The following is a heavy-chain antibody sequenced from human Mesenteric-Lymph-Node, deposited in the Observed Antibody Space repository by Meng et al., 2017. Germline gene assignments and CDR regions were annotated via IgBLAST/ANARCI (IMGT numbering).Heavy chain of an antibody. V-gene: IGHV1-2*06. CDR3: ARAIQDGYSYPGVD. D-gene: IGHD5-18*01. CDR1: GYTFTAYY. Sequence: ASVKVSCKNSGYTFTAYYIHWVRQAPGQGLEWMGRINPKSGVIFYAQKFEGRVTMTRDTSISTAYMELSRLRSDDTAVYYCARAIQDGYSYPGVDWGQGTLVTVSS. CDR2: INPKSGVI. J-gene: IGHJ4*02.